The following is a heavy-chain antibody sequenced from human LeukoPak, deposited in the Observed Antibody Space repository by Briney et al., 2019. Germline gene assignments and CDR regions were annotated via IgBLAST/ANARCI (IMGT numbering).Heavy chain of an antibody. CDR1: GFTFRNFA. V-gene: IGHV3-23*01. Sequence: GGSLRLSCSASGFTFRNFAISWVRQAPGKGLEWVSSIGGGDTHYADSVKGRFTISRDDSRSTVDLQMSSLRAEGTAVYYCAKVPDKNFQHWGQGTLVTVSS. J-gene: IGHJ1*01. CDR3: AKVPDKNFQH. CDR2: IGGGDT.